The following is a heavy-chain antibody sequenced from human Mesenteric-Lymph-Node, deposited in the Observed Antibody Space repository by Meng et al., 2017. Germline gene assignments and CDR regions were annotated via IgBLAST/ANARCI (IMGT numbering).Heavy chain of an antibody. Sequence: QLPVPQWGAGALTPSETLSLPLAVYGGSFSCYNWSWIRQPPRKGLKWIGEINHSGSTKYNPSLKSRVTISVDTSKNQFSLKLSCVTSADTAVYYCARVTINWGFEHWYFDLWGRGTLVTVSS. CDR3: ARVTINWGFEHWYFDL. CDR1: GGSFSCYN. V-gene: IGHV4-34*01. J-gene: IGHJ2*01. CDR2: INHSGST. D-gene: IGHD7-27*01.